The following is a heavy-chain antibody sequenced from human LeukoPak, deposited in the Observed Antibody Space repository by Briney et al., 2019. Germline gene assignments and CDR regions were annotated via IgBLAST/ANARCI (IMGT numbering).Heavy chain of an antibody. V-gene: IGHV3-74*01. CDR1: GFTFPIYA. Sequence: GRSLRLSCAASGFTFPIYAIHWVRQGPGKGLVWISRINSDGGGAIYADSVKGRFTVSRDNAKNTLYLQMNSLRAEDTAVYYCARDVPHNWFDTWGQGTLVTVSS. CDR3: ARDVPHNWFDT. CDR2: INSDGGGA. J-gene: IGHJ5*02.